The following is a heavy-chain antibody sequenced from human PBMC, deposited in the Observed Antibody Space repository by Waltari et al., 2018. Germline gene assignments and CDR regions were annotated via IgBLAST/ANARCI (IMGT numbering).Heavy chain of an antibody. CDR1: GYSISSGYY. Sequence: QVQLQESGPGLVKPSETLSLTCAVSGYSISSGYYWGWHRQPPGKGLEWIGSIYHSGSTYYNPSLKSRVTISVDTSKNQFSLKLSSVTAADTAVYYCASAGPVAGKKAFDIWGQGTMVTVSS. CDR2: IYHSGST. CDR3: ASAGPVAGKKAFDI. V-gene: IGHV4-38-2*01. J-gene: IGHJ3*02. D-gene: IGHD6-19*01.